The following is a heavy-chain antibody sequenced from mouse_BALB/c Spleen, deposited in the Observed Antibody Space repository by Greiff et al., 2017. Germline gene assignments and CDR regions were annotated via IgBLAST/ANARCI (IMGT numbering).Heavy chain of an antibody. CDR2: ISYSGST. Sequence: VQLKESGPSLVKPSQTLSLTCSVTGDSLTSGYWNWIRKFPGNKLEYMGYISYSGSTYSNPSLKSRISITRDTSKNQYYLQLNSVTTEDTATYYGASIDSAGYGCADWGQGTRGTVSA. CDR3: ASIDSAGYGCAD. D-gene: IGHD3-2*01. V-gene: IGHV3-8*02. CDR1: GDSLTSGY. J-gene: IGHJ3*01.